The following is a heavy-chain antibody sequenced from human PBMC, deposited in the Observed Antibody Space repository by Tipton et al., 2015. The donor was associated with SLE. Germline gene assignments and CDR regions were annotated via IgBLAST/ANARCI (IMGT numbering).Heavy chain of an antibody. CDR3: ARGPTDYNVDY. V-gene: IGHV4-59*01. J-gene: IGHJ4*02. D-gene: IGHD4-11*01. CDR1: GGSISSYY. Sequence: TLSLTCTVSGGSISSYYWSWIRQPPGKGLEWIGYIYYSGSTNYNPSLKSRVTISVDTSKNQFSLKLSSVTAADTAVYYCARGPTDYNVDYWGQGTLVTVSS. CDR2: IYYSGST.